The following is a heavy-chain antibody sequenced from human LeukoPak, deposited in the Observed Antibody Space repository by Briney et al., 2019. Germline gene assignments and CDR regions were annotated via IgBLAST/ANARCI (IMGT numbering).Heavy chain of an antibody. D-gene: IGHD6-19*01. CDR2: ISWNSGSI. Sequence: GGSLRLSCAASGFTFSSYSMNWVRQAPGKGLEWVSGISWNSGSIGCADSVKGRFTISRDNAKNSLYLQMNSLRAEDTAVYYCARALTRRWLVHYYYYMDVWGKGTTVTISS. CDR3: ARALTRRWLVHYYYYMDV. V-gene: IGHV3-48*04. J-gene: IGHJ6*03. CDR1: GFTFSSYS.